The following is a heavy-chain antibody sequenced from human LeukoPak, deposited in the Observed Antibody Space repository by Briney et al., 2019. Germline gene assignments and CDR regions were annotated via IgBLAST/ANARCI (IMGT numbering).Heavy chain of an antibody. D-gene: IGHD6-19*01. J-gene: IGHJ4*02. Sequence: SETLSLTCTVSGGSISNYYWSWIRQPPGKGLEWIGYIYYSGSTNYNPSLKSRVTISVDTSKNQFSLKLSSVTAADTAVYYCARSNSSGTDYWGQGTLVTVSS. V-gene: IGHV4-59*01. CDR2: IYYSGST. CDR3: ARSNSSGTDY. CDR1: GGSISNYY.